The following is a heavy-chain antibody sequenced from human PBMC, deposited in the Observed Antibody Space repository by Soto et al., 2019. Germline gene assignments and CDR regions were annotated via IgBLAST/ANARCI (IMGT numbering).Heavy chain of an antibody. J-gene: IGHJ6*01. Sequence: PGEWLTICCKGSGNSFTSYWLGWVLQMPGKGLEWMGLIYPGDSDTRYSPSFQDQVTISADKSISTAYLQWSSLKASDTAMYYCARQFNRGGSCSSASCYAYYYGMDFWGQGTPVTVSS. V-gene: IGHV5-51*01. D-gene: IGHD2-15*01. CDR1: GNSFTSYW. CDR2: IYPGDSDT. CDR3: ARQFNRGGSCSSASCYAYYYGMDF.